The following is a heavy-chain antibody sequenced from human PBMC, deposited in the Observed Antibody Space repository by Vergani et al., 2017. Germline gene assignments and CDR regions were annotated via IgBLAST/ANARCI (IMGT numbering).Heavy chain of an antibody. D-gene: IGHD2-15*01. J-gene: IGHJ3*02. CDR1: GYTFTGYY. CDR2: INPNNGGT. CDR3: AMVAATPGAFDI. V-gene: IGHV1-2*02. Sequence: QVQLVQSGAEVKKPGASVKVSCKASGYTFTGYYMHWVRQAPGQGLEWMGWINPNNGGTNYAQKFQGRVTMTRDTSISTAYMELSRLRSDDTAVYYCAMVAATPGAFDIWGQGTMVTVSS.